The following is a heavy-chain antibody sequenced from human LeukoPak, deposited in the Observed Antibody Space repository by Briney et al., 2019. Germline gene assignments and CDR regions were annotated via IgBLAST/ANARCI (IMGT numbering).Heavy chain of an antibody. D-gene: IGHD4-23*01. CDR3: GRADGGYSYFDY. CDR1: RFTFSSYG. CDR2: IWYDGSNK. Sequence: GGSLRLSCAASRFTFSSYGMHWVRQAPGKGLEWVAVIWYDGSNKYYADSVKGRFTISRDNSKNTLYLQMNSLRAEDRAVYYCGRADGGYSYFDYWGRGTLVPVS. V-gene: IGHV3-33*01. J-gene: IGHJ4*02.